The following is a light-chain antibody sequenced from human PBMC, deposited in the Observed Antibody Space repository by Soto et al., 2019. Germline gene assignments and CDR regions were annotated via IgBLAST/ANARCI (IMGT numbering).Light chain of an antibody. CDR3: TPYAGNDIWV. CDR1: SSDVGAYKY. CDR2: EVT. V-gene: IGLV2-8*01. J-gene: IGLJ3*02. Sequence: QSVLTQPPSASGSPGQSVTISCTGTSSDVGAYKYVSWYQQYPGKAPKLMIYEVTKRPSGVPDRFSGSKSGNTASLTVTGRQAEDEADYYCTPYAGNDIWVFGGGTQLTVL.